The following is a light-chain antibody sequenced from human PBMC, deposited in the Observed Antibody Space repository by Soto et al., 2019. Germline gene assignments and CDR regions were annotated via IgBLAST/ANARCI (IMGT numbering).Light chain of an antibody. CDR1: QSVSNNY. V-gene: IGKV3D-20*02. CDR2: DAS. J-gene: IGKJ4*02. CDR3: QQPKET. Sequence: IVGAQYQGALSLSAGERATFSCRASQSVSNNYLAWYQQKPGQAPRLLIYDASNRATGIPSRFSGSGSGTDFALTISLLDPDDVAVYWPQQPKETVGGGTKVDIK.